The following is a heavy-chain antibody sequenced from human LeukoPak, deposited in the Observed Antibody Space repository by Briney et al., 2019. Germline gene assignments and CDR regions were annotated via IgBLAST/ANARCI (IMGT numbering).Heavy chain of an antibody. CDR2: ISGSGGST. CDR3: AKIAVAGLWYFDY. J-gene: IGHJ4*02. CDR1: GFTFSSYT. Sequence: LAGGSLRLSCAASGFTFSSYTMSWVRQAPGKGLEWVSVISGSGGSTYYADSVKGRFTISRDNSKNTLYLQMNSLRAEDTAEYYCAKIAVAGLWYFDYWGQGTLVTVSS. D-gene: IGHD6-19*01. V-gene: IGHV3-23*01.